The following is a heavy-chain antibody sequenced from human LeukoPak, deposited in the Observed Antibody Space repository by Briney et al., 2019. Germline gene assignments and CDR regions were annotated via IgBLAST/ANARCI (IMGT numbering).Heavy chain of an antibody. CDR1: GFAFSTYG. Sequence: GVSLRLSCAASGFAFSTYGMHWVRRSPGKGLEWMAVIWYDGSEKYYADSVRGRFTISRDNAKNTLYLQMSSLRAEDTAVYYCARGTHGLGGWGQGTLVTVSS. D-gene: IGHD3-16*01. CDR2: IWYDGSEK. J-gene: IGHJ4*02. V-gene: IGHV3-33*01. CDR3: ARGTHGLGG.